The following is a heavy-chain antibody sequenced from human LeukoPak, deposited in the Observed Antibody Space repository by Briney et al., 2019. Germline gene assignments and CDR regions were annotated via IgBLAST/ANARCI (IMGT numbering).Heavy chain of an antibody. CDR1: GGSISTFY. Sequence: SETLSLTCTVSGGSISTFYWTWIRQPAGKGLEWIGRINNSGSTNYNPSLRSRVTISVDTSKNQFSLKLSSVTAADTAVYYCARGFIYYDFWSGYYSRFDPWGQGTLVTVSS. CDR2: INNSGST. CDR3: ARGFIYYDFWSGYYSRFDP. D-gene: IGHD3-3*01. V-gene: IGHV4-4*07. J-gene: IGHJ5*02.